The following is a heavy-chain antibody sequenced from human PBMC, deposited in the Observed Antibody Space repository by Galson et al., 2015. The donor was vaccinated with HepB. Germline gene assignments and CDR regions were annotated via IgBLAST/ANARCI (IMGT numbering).Heavy chain of an antibody. CDR1: GFTFSNYA. CDR3: AKNGSRSSSGYSYYAMDV. CDR2: ISGSGGTT. Sequence: SLRLSCAASGFTFSNYAISWVRQSPGKGLEWVSGISGSGGTTYYADSVKGRFTVSRDNPKNTLYLQMNSLRADDAAVYYCAKNGSRSSSGYSYYAMDVWGQGTTVTVSS. V-gene: IGHV3-23*01. D-gene: IGHD6-6*01. J-gene: IGHJ6*02.